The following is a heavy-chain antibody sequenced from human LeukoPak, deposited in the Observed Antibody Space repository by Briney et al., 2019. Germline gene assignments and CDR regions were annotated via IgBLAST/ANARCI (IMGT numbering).Heavy chain of an antibody. J-gene: IGHJ4*02. CDR2: INPSGGIT. V-gene: IGHV1-46*01. D-gene: IGHD1-26*01. CDR3: ARYSGSYHTYFDP. CDR1: GYTFTGYY. Sequence: ASVKVSCKASGYTFTGYYMHWARQAPGQGLEWMGIINPSGGITTYAQKFEGRVTMTRDTSTSTVDMKLSRLRSEDTAVYYCARYSGSYHTYFDPWGQGTLVTVSS.